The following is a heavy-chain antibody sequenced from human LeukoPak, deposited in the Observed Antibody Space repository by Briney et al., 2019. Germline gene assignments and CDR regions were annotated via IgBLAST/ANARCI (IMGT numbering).Heavy chain of an antibody. V-gene: IGHV1-2*02. CDR2: INPNSGGT. CDR1: GYTFTSYD. D-gene: IGHD2-15*01. CDR3: ARIVGISPEEHFDY. J-gene: IGHJ4*02. Sequence: ASVKVSCKASGYTFTSYDINWVRQATGQGLEWMGWINPNSGGTNYAQKFQGRVTMTRDTSISTAYMELSRLRSDDTAVYYCARIVGISPEEHFDYWGQGTLVTVSS.